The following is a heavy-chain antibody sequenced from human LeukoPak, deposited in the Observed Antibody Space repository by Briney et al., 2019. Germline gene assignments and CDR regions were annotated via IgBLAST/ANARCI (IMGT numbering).Heavy chain of an antibody. J-gene: IGHJ3*02. D-gene: IGHD1-26*01. CDR2: ISYDGSNK. Sequence: PGGSLRLSCAASGFTFSTYAMDWVRQAPGKGLERVAVISYDGSNKYYDDSVKGRFTISRDNSKNTLYLQMNSLRPEDTAVYTCARGRSGIYDAFDIWGQGTMVTVSS. V-gene: IGHV3-30-3*01. CDR1: GFTFSTYA. CDR3: ARGRSGIYDAFDI.